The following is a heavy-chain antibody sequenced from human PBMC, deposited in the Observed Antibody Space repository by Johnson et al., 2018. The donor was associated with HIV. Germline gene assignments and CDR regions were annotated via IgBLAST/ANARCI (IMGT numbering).Heavy chain of an antibody. CDR2: ISWNSGRI. V-gene: IGHV3-9*01. CDR3: AKEVAYCGGDCYSGAFDI. J-gene: IGHJ3*02. Sequence: VQLVESGGGLVQPGRSLRLSCAASGFTFDDYAMHWVRQAPGKGLEWVSGISWNSGRIGYADSVKGRFTISRDNAKNSLYLQMNSLRAEDTALYYCAKEVAYCGGDCYSGAFDIWGQGTMVTVSS. D-gene: IGHD2-21*01. CDR1: GFTFDDYA.